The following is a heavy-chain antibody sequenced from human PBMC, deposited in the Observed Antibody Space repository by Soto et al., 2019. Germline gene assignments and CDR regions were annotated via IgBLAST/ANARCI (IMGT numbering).Heavy chain of an antibody. J-gene: IGHJ6*02. Sequence: QVQLVESGGGVVQPGRSLRLSCAASGFIFRSYGMHWVRQAPGKGLEWVAVISNDGTNKYYADYVKGRFTISRDQSKNTLYLQMNSLRREDTAVYYCARPRRDFYYYFGMDVWGQGATVTVSS. D-gene: IGHD6-6*01. CDR3: ARPRRDFYYYFGMDV. CDR2: ISNDGTNK. CDR1: GFIFRSYG. V-gene: IGHV3-30*03.